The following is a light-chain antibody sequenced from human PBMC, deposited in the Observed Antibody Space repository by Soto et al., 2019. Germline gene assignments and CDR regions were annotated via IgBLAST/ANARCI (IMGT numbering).Light chain of an antibody. V-gene: IGLV1-44*01. CDR2: SNN. CDR3: AAWDDSLNGVE. CDR1: SSNIGSST. J-gene: IGLJ2*01. Sequence: QSVLTQPPSASGTPGQRVTISCSGSSSNIGSSTVNWYQHLPGTAPKLLIYSNNARSSGVPDRFSGSKSGTSASLAISGLQSEDEADYYCAAWDDSLNGVEFGGATKVTVL.